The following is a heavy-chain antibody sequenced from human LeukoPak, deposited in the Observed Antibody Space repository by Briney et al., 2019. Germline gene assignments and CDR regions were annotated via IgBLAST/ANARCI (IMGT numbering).Heavy chain of an antibody. D-gene: IGHD1-26*01. CDR1: GYTFTYYY. Sequence: ASVKVSCKASGYTFTYYYMHWVRQAPGQGLEWMGIINPSGGSTSYAQKFQGRVTMTRDTSTSTVYMEVSSLRSEDTAAYYRARKAGGSYRLDYWGQGTLVTVSS. CDR2: INPSGGST. V-gene: IGHV1-46*01. CDR3: ARKAGGSYRLDY. J-gene: IGHJ4*02.